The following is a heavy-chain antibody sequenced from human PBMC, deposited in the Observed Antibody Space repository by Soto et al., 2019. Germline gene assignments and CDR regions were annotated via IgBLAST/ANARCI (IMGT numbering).Heavy chain of an antibody. CDR2: INAGNGNT. Sequence: QVQLVQSGAEEKKPGASVKVSCKASGYTFTSYAMPWVRQAPGQRLEWMGWINAGNGNTKYSQKFQGRVTNTRDTSASTANMELSSLTSEDTAVYYCARDGDYRYDYYGMDVWGQGTTVTVS. CDR1: GYTFTSYA. D-gene: IGHD4-17*01. J-gene: IGHJ6*02. V-gene: IGHV1-3*05. CDR3: ARDGDYRYDYYGMDV.